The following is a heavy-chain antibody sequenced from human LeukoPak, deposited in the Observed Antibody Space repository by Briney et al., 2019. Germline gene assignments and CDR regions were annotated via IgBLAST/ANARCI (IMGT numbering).Heavy chain of an antibody. Sequence: GESLKISCKGSGYSFTTYWIGWVRQMPGKGLDWMGIIYPGDSDTRYSPSFRGQVTISADKSINTAYLQWSSLKASDTAMYHCARSDDPDAFDIWGQGTMVTVSS. CDR2: IYPGDSDT. CDR1: GYSFTTYW. CDR3: ARSDDPDAFDI. V-gene: IGHV5-51*01. J-gene: IGHJ3*02.